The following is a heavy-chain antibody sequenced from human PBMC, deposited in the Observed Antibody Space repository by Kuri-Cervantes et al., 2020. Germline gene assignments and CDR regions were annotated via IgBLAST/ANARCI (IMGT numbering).Heavy chain of an antibody. CDR3: ARIGTGGYYYYYYMDV. J-gene: IGHJ6*03. D-gene: IGHD7-27*01. V-gene: IGHV4-4*07. Sequence: SETLSLTCSISGGSINNYYWNWFRQPAGKSMEWIGRISPSGSTNYNPSLMSRVTISVDTSKNQFSLKLSSVTAADTAVYYCARIGTGGYYYYYYMDVWGKGTTVTVSS. CDR1: GGSINNYY. CDR2: ISPSGST.